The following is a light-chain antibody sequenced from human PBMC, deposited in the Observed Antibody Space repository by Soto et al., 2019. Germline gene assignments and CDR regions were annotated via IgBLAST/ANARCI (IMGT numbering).Light chain of an antibody. V-gene: IGKV3-20*01. Sequence: EIVLTQSPGTLSLSPGERGTLSYRASQSVSSSYLAWYQRKPGQAPRLLIYGASSRATGIPDRFSGSGSGTDFTLTISRLEPDDFAVFSCQQYGSSPLFTFGQGTELEIK. J-gene: IGKJ2*01. CDR2: GAS. CDR3: QQYGSSPLFT. CDR1: QSVSSSY.